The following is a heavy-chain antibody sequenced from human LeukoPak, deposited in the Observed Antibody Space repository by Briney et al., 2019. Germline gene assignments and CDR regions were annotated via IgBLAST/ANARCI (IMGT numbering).Heavy chain of an antibody. CDR1: GGSISSFY. V-gene: IGHV4-59*12. Sequence: SETLSLTCTVSGGSISSFYWSWIRQSPGKGLEWIGYISYTGNTNYNPSLKSRVTISVDTSKNQFSLKLSSVTAADTAVYYCASQVVVVPAAIHQFDYWGQGTLVTVSS. D-gene: IGHD2-2*02. CDR3: ASQVVVVPAAIHQFDY. CDR2: ISYTGNT. J-gene: IGHJ4*02.